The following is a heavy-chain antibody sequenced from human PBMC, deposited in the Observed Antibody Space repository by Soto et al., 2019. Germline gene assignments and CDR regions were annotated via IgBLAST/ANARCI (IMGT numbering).Heavy chain of an antibody. Sequence: QVQLVQSGAEVKKPGSSVKVSCKASGGTFSSYAISWVRQAPGQGLEWMGGIIPIFGTANYAQKFQGRVTITADESTSTAYRELSSLRSEDTAVYYCARGDSGYDYYYYYGMDVWGQGTTVTVSS. CDR2: IIPIFGTA. D-gene: IGHD5-12*01. CDR1: GGTFSSYA. V-gene: IGHV1-69*12. CDR3: ARGDSGYDYYYYYGMDV. J-gene: IGHJ6*02.